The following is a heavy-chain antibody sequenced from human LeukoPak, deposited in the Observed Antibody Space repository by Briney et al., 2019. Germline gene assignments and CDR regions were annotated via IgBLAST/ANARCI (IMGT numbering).Heavy chain of an antibody. Sequence: GRSLRLSCAASGFTFSNNGMHWVRQAPGKGLEWVAAIWYDGSHQFYADSVKGRFTISRDNSKNTLYLQMNNLRVDDTATYYCAKDFGIAVADTFQFWGQGTLVTVS. V-gene: IGHV3-33*06. J-gene: IGHJ1*01. CDR3: AKDFGIAVADTFQF. CDR1: GFTFSNNG. D-gene: IGHD6-19*01. CDR2: IWYDGSHQ.